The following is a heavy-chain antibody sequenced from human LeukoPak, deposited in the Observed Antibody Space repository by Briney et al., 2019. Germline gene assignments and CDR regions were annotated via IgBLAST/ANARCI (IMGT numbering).Heavy chain of an antibody. CDR3: ARRRRSGSYLYYFDY. D-gene: IGHD1-26*01. Sequence: SETLSLTCTVSGGSISSSSYYWGWIRQPPGKGLEWIGSIYYSGSTYYNPSLKSRVTISVDTSKNQFSLKLSPVTAADTAVYYCARRRRSGSYLYYFDYWGQGTLVTVSS. V-gene: IGHV4-39*07. CDR2: IYYSGST. J-gene: IGHJ4*02. CDR1: GGSISSSSYY.